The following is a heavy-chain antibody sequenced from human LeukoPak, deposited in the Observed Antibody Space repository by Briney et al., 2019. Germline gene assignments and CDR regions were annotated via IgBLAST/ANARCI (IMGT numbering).Heavy chain of an antibody. Sequence: GGSLRLSCAGSGFIIRNYAMAWVRQAPGKGLECVSAISGSGDSVRHADSVQGRFIISRDNSKSTLYLQMDNLRAEDTALYYCARDFWATNYYYGMDVWGQGTTVTVSS. D-gene: IGHD3-3*01. V-gene: IGHV3-23*01. CDR1: GFIIRNYA. J-gene: IGHJ6*02. CDR2: ISGSGDSV. CDR3: ARDFWATNYYYGMDV.